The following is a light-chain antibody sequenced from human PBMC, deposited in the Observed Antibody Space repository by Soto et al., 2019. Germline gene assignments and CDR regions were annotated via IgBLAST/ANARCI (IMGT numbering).Light chain of an antibody. CDR1: ESVDGY. J-gene: IGKJ4*01. CDR3: PQHNNCRPLT. CDR2: DTS. Sequence: EIVLTQSPATLSLSPGEVATLSCRASESVDGYIAWYQQTPGQAPRLLIYDTSNRATDIPARFRGSGSETDFTLTITNLEPEEFAVYYCPQHNNCRPLTFGGGTRVEIK. V-gene: IGKV3-11*01.